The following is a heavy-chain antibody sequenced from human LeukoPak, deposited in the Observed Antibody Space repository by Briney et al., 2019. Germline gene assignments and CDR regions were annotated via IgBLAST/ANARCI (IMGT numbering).Heavy chain of an antibody. D-gene: IGHD1-26*01. CDR2: ISGSGGST. CDR1: GFTFSSYA. J-gene: IGHJ4*02. Sequence: GGSLRLSCAASGFTFSSYAMSWVRQAPGKGLEWVSAISGSGGSTYYADSVKGRFTISRDNSKNTLYLQMNSLRAEDTAVYYCAKIWLGRDIQRGVTVRELPPSPFDYWGQGTPVTVSS. V-gene: IGHV3-23*01. CDR3: AKIWLGRDIQRGVTVRELPPSPFDY.